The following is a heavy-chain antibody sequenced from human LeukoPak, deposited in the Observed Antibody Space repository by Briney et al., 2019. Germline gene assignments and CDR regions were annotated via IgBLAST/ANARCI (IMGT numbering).Heavy chain of an antibody. CDR1: GFTFSSYA. V-gene: IGHV3-30-3*01. CDR2: ISYDGSNK. CDR3: ARPTLRYCSGGSCYGCDY. J-gene: IGHJ4*02. D-gene: IGHD2-15*01. Sequence: GGSLRLSCAASGFTFSSYAMHWVRQAPGKGLEWVAVISYDGSNKYYADSVKGRFTISRDNSKNTLYLQMNSLRAEDTAVYYCARPTLRYCSGGSCYGCDYWGQGTLVTVSS.